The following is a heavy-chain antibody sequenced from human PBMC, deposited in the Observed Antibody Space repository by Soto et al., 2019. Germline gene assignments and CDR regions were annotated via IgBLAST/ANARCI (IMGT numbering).Heavy chain of an antibody. Sequence: SETLSLTCTVSGGSISSYYWSWIRQPPGKGLEWIGYIYYSGSTNYNPSLKSRVTISVDTSKNQFSLKLSSVTAADTAVYYCAREDFLGYCSGGSCYSRGFDYWGQGTLVTVSS. CDR3: AREDFLGYCSGGSCYSRGFDY. V-gene: IGHV4-59*01. CDR2: IYYSGST. D-gene: IGHD2-15*01. J-gene: IGHJ4*02. CDR1: GGSISSYY.